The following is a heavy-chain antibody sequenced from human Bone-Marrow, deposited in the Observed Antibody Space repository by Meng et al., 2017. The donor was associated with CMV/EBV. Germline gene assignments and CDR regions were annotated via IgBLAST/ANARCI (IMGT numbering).Heavy chain of an antibody. CDR3: ARVQWNQLLFDAFDI. D-gene: IGHD2-2*01. CDR1: GYTFTSYG. CDR2: ISAYNGNT. Sequence: ASVKVSCKASGYTFTSYGISWVRQAPGQGLEWMGWISAYNGNTNYAQKFQGRVTITTDESTSTAYMELSSLRSEDTAVYYCARVQWNQLLFDAFDIWGQGTRVHGSS. J-gene: IGHJ3*02. V-gene: IGHV1-18*01.